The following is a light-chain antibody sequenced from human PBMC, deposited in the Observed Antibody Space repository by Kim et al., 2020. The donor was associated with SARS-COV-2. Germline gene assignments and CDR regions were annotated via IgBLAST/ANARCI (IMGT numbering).Light chain of an antibody. CDR3: QAWDSTTVV. Sequence: VAPGQTASITCSGDKLGDKYVCWYQQKPGQSPMVVIYQDTKRPSGTPERFSGSNSGNTATLTISGTQALDEADYYCQAWDSTTVVFGGGTQLTVL. CDR1: KLGDKY. V-gene: IGLV3-1*01. CDR2: QDT. J-gene: IGLJ3*02.